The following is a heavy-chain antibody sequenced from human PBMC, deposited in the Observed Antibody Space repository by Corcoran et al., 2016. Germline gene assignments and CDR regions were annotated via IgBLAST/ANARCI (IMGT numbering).Heavy chain of an antibody. Sequence: QVQLVQSGAEVKKPGASVQVSCKASGYTFTSYYMHWVRQAPGQGLEWIGIINPSDGSTTYAQKFQGRVTMTRDTSTSTVYMELSSLRSDDTAVYYCARRTVTILPYDYWGQGTLVTVSS. CDR1: GYTFTSYY. V-gene: IGHV1-46*01. D-gene: IGHD4-17*01. J-gene: IGHJ4*02. CDR2: INPSDGST. CDR3: ARRTVTILPYDY.